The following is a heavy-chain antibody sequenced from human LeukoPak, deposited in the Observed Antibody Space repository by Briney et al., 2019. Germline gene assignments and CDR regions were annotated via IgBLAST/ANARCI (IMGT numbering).Heavy chain of an antibody. V-gene: IGHV3-33*01. CDR3: ARDGVAAAGMTTYYFDY. CDR1: GFTFSSYG. J-gene: IGHJ4*02. CDR2: IWYDGSNK. Sequence: GRSLRLSCAASGFTFSSYGMHWVRQAPGKGLEWVAVIWYDGSNKYYADSVKDRFTISRDNSKNTLYLQMNSLRAEDTAVYYCARDGVAAAGMTTYYFDYWGQGTLVTVSS. D-gene: IGHD6-13*01.